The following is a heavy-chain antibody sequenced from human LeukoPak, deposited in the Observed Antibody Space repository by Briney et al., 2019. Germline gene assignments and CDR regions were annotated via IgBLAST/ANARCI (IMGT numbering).Heavy chain of an antibody. J-gene: IGHJ6*03. Sequence: PGGSLRLSCAASGFTFSSYSMSWVRQAPGKGLEWVSAISGSGGSTYYADSVKGRFTISRDNSKNTLYLQMNSLRAEDTAVYYCAKDQLPGIAARLHYYYYYMDVWGKGTTVTVSS. D-gene: IGHD6-6*01. CDR3: AKDQLPGIAARLHYYYYYMDV. CDR2: ISGSGGST. V-gene: IGHV3-23*01. CDR1: GFTFSSYS.